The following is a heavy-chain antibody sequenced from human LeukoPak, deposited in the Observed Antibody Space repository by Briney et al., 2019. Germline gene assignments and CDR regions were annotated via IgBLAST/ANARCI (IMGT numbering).Heavy chain of an antibody. CDR1: GYTFTSYD. D-gene: IGHD3-22*01. CDR3: ASEYKYDSSGANAFDI. V-gene: IGHV1-2*02. CDR2: INPNSGGT. Sequence: ASVKVSCKASGYTFTSYDINWVRQATGQGLEWMGWINPNSGGTNYAQKFQGRVTMTRDTSSSTAYMELSSLRSADTAVYYCASEYKYDSSGANAFDIWGQGTMVTVSS. J-gene: IGHJ3*02.